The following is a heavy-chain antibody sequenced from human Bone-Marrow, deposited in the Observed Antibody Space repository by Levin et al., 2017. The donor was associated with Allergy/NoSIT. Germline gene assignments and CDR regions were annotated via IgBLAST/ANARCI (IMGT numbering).Heavy chain of an antibody. CDR2: IKQDGSET. V-gene: IGHV3-7*01. CDR3: ARDSY. CDR1: GFIFSDYR. Sequence: GESLKISCAASGFIFSDYRMNWVRQAPGKGLEWVANIKQDGSETYYVDSVEGRFTISRDNAKNSLYLEMNSLRAEDTAVYYCARDSYWGPGTLVTVSS. J-gene: IGHJ4*02.